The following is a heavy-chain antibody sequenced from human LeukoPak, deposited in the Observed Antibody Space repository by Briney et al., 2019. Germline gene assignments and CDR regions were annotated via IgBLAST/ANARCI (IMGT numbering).Heavy chain of an antibody. V-gene: IGHV4-30-2*01. J-gene: IGHJ6*02. CDR1: GGSISSGGYS. CDR3: ARYNRDTGGYSMDV. D-gene: IGHD5-18*01. Sequence: PSQTLSLTCVVSGGSISSGGYSWSWIRQPPGKGLEWIGYIYHSGSTYYNPSLKSRVTISVDRSKNQFSLKLSSVTAADTAVYYCARYNRDTGGYSMDVWGQGTTVTVSS. CDR2: IYHSGST.